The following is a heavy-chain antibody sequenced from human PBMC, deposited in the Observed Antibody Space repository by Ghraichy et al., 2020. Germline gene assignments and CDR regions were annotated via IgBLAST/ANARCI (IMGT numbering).Heavy chain of an antibody. CDR2: TYYRSKWYN. J-gene: IGHJ3*02. CDR1: GDSVSSNSAA. Sequence: SETLSLTCAISGDSVSSNSAAWNWIRQSPSRGLEWLGRTYYRSKWYNDYAVSVKSRITINPDTSKNQFSLQLNSVTPEDTAGYYCSRTAYYYDRSGLRAGAFVIWGQGTMVTVSS. CDR3: SRTAYYYDRSGLRAGAFVI. D-gene: IGHD3-22*01. V-gene: IGHV6-1*01.